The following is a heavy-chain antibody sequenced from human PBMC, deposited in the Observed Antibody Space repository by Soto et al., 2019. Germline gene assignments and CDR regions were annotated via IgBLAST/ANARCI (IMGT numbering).Heavy chain of an antibody. D-gene: IGHD6-19*01. J-gene: IGHJ5*02. V-gene: IGHV4-39*02. CDR3: AGDYSSRSRNWFGP. CDR2: IYYSGST. Sequence: LSLTCSVSGGCINSSSNFWGWVRQPPGKGLEWIGSIYYSGSTYYNPSLRSRVTISVDTSKNQFSLKLSSVTAADTAVFYCAGDYSSRSRNWFGPWGQGTLVLVS. CDR1: GGCINSSSNF.